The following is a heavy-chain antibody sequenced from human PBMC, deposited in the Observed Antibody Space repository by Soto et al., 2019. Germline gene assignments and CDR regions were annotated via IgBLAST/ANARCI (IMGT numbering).Heavy chain of an antibody. CDR3: ARDLGDSSSWYHPLEFDY. V-gene: IGHV1-18*01. Sequence: VQLVQSGAEVKKPGASVKVSCKASGYTFTSYGISWVRQAPGQGLEWMGWISAYNGNTNYAQKLQGRVTMTTDTSTSTAYMELRSLRSDDTAVYYCARDLGDSSSWYHPLEFDYWGQGTLVTVSS. CDR1: GYTFTSYG. D-gene: IGHD6-13*01. J-gene: IGHJ4*02. CDR2: ISAYNGNT.